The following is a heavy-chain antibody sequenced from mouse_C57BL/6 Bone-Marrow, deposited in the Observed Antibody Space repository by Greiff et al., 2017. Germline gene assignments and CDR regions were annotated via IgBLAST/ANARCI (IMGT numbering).Heavy chain of an antibody. Sequence: EVQLQQSGPELVKPGASVKISCKASGYSFTDYNMNWVKQSNGKSLEWIGVINPNYGTTSYNQKFKGKATLTVDQASSTAYMQLNSLTSGDSAVYYCAKNPHYYGSSYGYFDVWGTGTTVTVSS. CDR2: INPNYGTT. V-gene: IGHV1-39*01. CDR1: GYSFTDYN. J-gene: IGHJ1*03. D-gene: IGHD1-1*01. CDR3: AKNPHYYGSSYGYFDV.